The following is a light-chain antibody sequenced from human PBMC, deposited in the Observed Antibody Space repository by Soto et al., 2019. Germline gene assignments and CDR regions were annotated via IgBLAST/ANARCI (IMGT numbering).Light chain of an antibody. CDR2: EVS. V-gene: IGLV2-8*01. CDR1: SSDIGGYNY. Sequence: QSVVTRPPSASGSPGQSVTISCTGTSSDIGGYNYVSWYQQHPGKAPKLIIYEVSKRPSGVPDRFSGSKSGNTASLTVSGLQAEDEADYYCNSYAGSSNYVFATGTKVTVL. J-gene: IGLJ1*01. CDR3: NSYAGSSNYV.